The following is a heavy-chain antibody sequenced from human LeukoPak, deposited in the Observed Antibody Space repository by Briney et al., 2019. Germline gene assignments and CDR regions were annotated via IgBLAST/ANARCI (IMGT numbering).Heavy chain of an antibody. V-gene: IGHV3-43D*03. J-gene: IGHJ4*02. Sequence: GGSLRLSCAASGFTFDDYAMHWVRQAPGKGLEWVSLISWDGGSTYYADSVKGRFTISRDNSKNSLYLQMNSLRAEDTALYYCAKGGGSSSWYRRPLSMEGVLKFDYWGQGTLVTVSS. CDR3: AKGGGSSSWYRRPLSMEGVLKFDY. D-gene: IGHD6-13*01. CDR2: ISWDGGST. CDR1: GFTFDDYA.